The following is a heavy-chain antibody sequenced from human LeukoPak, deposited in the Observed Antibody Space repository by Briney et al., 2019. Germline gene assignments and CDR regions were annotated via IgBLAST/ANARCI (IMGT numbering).Heavy chain of an antibody. V-gene: IGHV5-51*01. CDR1: GYSFTSYW. Sequence: TGESLKISCKGSGYSFTSYWIGWVRQMPGKGLEWMGIIYPGDSDTRYSPSFQGQVTISADKSISTACLQWSSLKASDTAMYYCARPDYGDYSEPDAFDIWGQGTMVTVSS. D-gene: IGHD4-17*01. J-gene: IGHJ3*02. CDR3: ARPDYGDYSEPDAFDI. CDR2: IYPGDSDT.